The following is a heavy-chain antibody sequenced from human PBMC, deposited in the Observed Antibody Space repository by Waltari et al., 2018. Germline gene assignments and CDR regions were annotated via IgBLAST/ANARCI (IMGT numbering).Heavy chain of an antibody. Sequence: EVQLVESGGGLVQPGGSLRLSCAASGFTFSSYWMHWVRQAPGKGLVWVSRINSDGSSTSYADSVKGRFTISRDNAKNTLYLQMNSLRAEDTAVYYCALWGEWLFDAFDIWGQGTMVTVSS. CDR2: INSDGSST. V-gene: IGHV3-74*01. D-gene: IGHD3-3*01. J-gene: IGHJ3*02. CDR3: ALWGEWLFDAFDI. CDR1: GFTFSSYW.